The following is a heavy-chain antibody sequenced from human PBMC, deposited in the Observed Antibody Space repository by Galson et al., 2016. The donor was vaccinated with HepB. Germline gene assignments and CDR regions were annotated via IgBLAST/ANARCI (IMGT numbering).Heavy chain of an antibody. CDR3: AKDIVVAGTRTLDC. CDR2: ISWNRGNT. Sequence: SLRLSCAASGFTFGDYAMHWVRQAPGKGLEWVSGISWNRGNTGYADSVKGRFTISRDNPKNSLYLQMNSLRAEDTALYYCAKDIVVAGTRTLDCWGQGTLVTVSS. J-gene: IGHJ4*02. V-gene: IGHV3-9*01. CDR1: GFTFGDYA. D-gene: IGHD6-19*01.